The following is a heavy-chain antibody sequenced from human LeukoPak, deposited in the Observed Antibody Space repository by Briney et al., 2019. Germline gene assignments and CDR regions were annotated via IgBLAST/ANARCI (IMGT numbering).Heavy chain of an antibody. Sequence: IGYIYYSGSTYYNPSLKSRVTISVDTSKNQFSLKLSSVTAADTAVYYCARYCSSTSCLFDYWGQGTLVTVSS. CDR3: ARYCSSTSCLFDY. J-gene: IGHJ4*02. D-gene: IGHD2-2*01. V-gene: IGHV4-31*02. CDR2: IYYSGST.